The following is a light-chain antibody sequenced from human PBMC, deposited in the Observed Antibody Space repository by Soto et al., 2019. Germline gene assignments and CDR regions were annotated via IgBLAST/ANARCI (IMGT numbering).Light chain of an antibody. J-gene: IGKJ4*01. V-gene: IGKV3-15*01. Sequence: EIVMTQSPATLSVSPGERATLSCRASESVSNNLAWYQQKFGQAPRLLIYHASTRATGIPARFSGSWSGTELNLTISSLQSEDFALYCCQQYNELPLTFGGGTKVEIK. CDR1: ESVSNN. CDR3: QQYNELPLT. CDR2: HAS.